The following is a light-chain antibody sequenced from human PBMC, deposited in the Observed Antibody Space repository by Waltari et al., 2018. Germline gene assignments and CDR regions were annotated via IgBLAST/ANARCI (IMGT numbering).Light chain of an antibody. CDR2: GAS. CDR3: QQYAYSPFT. CDR1: QSVSSSY. Sequence: EIVLTQSPGTLSLSPGEGATLSCRASQSVSSSYLVWYQQKPGQALRLLIYGASSRATGIPDRFSGSGSGTDFTLTINRLEPEDFAVYYCQQYAYSPFTFGQGTKLEIK. J-gene: IGKJ2*01. V-gene: IGKV3-20*01.